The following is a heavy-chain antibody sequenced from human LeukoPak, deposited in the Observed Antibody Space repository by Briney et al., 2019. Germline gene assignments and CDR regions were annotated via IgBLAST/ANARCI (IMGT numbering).Heavy chain of an antibody. CDR1: GFTFNSYW. CDR2: IKQDGSEK. J-gene: IGHJ4*02. V-gene: IGHV3-7*04. CDR3: ARWGGGFDY. D-gene: IGHD3-16*01. Sequence: GGSLRLSCAASGFTFNSYWMSWVRQAPGKRLEWVANIKQDGSEKYYVDSVKGRFTISRDNAKNSLYLHVDSLRVEDTAVYYCARWGGGFDYWGQGTLVTVSS.